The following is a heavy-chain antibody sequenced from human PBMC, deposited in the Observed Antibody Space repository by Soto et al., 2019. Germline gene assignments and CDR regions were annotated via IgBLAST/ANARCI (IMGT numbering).Heavy chain of an antibody. V-gene: IGHV3-74*01. Sequence: EVQLVESGGGLVQPGGSQRLSCAASGFTFSSYWMHWVRQAPGKGLVWVSRINSDGSTTNYADSVKGRFTISRDIAKNTLYLKMNSLRAEDTAVYYCARSAYGDYFYYYYMDVWGKGTTVTVSS. CDR3: ARSAYGDYFYYYYMDV. CDR1: GFTFSSYW. J-gene: IGHJ6*03. CDR2: INSDGSTT. D-gene: IGHD4-17*01.